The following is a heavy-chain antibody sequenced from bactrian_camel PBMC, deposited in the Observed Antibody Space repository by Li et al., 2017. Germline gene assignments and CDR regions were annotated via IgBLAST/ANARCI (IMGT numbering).Heavy chain of an antibody. V-gene: IGHV3S54*01. CDR3: GLGRSQWGPCNDNNY. CDR1: GTMYSAFC. Sequence: HVQLVESGGGSVPPGGSLRLSCALPGTMYSAFCMGWYRQAPGKEREGVATIYLGDGTTYSSDSVKGRFTISRDNGLNSLYLQMNSLKPEDTAMYYCGLGRSQWGPCNDNNYWGQGTQVTVS. J-gene: IGHJ4*01. D-gene: IGHD2*01. CDR2: IYLGDGTT.